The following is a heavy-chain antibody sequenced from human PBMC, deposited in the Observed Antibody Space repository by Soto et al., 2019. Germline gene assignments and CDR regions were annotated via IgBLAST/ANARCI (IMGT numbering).Heavy chain of an antibody. D-gene: IGHD3-10*01. J-gene: IGHJ3*02. CDR2: IHNSGST. CDR1: GGSMNSHDYY. Sequence: QQQLQESGPGLVKPSQTLSLTCTVSGGSMNSHDYYWSWIRQPQGKGLEWIGYIHNSGSTYYSPSLKSRLTISADMSKDQFSLRLSSVTAADTTLYFCARGEVRGPFDIWGQGTKVTVSS. V-gene: IGHV4-30-4*01. CDR3: ARGEVRGPFDI.